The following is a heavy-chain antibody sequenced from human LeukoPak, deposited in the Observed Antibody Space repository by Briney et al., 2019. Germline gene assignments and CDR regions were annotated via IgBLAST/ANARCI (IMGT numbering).Heavy chain of an antibody. V-gene: IGHV3-74*01. Sequence: PGGSLRLSCAASGFTFNSYWMHWVPQPPGKGVVWVARIKVDGIIPTYAHSVKGRFTISRDNAKQTVYSQMKTLRVEDTAVYYCERGGTDNSYLSFWGQGTLVTVSS. CDR1: GFTFNSYW. D-gene: IGHD5-18*01. CDR3: ERGGTDNSYLSF. J-gene: IGHJ4*02. CDR2: IKVDGIIP.